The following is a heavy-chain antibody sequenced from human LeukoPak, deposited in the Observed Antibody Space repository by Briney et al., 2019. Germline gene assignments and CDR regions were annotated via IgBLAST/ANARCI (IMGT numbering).Heavy chain of an antibody. D-gene: IGHD3-22*01. Sequence: GGSLRLSCAASGFTFSSYGMHWVRQAPGKGLEWVAVIWYDGSNKYYADSVKGRFTISRDNPKNTLYLQMNSLRAEDTAVYYCARARDYYYDSSGYYYYYYGMDVWGQGTTVTVSS. J-gene: IGHJ6*02. CDR2: IWYDGSNK. CDR3: ARARDYYYDSSGYYYYYYGMDV. CDR1: GFTFSSYG. V-gene: IGHV3-33*01.